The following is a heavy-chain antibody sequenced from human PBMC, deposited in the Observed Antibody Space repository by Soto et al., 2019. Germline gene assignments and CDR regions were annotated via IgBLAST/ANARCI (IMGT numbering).Heavy chain of an antibody. V-gene: IGHV1-2*02. CDR3: ARVRVNGLDV. J-gene: IGHJ6*02. Sequence: EXAVKVSCQASGYPLTDFYMYWVRQAPGQGLEWMGWINPNNGDTKYAQKFQCRVTMTRDTSISTAYMELSRLRSDDTAVYYCARVRVNGLDVCGQGTTVTVSS. CDR2: INPNNGDT. D-gene: IGHD3-10*01. CDR1: GYPLTDFY.